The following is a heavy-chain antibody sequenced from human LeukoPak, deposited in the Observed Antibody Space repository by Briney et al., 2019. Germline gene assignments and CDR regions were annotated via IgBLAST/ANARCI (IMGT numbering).Heavy chain of an antibody. D-gene: IGHD6-13*01. CDR2: INAGNGNT. CDR3: ARVAAAGTIWFDP. Sequence: ASVKVSCKASGYTFIDYTMHWVRQAPGQRLEWMGWINAGNGNTKYSQKFQGRVTITRDTSASTAYMELSSLRSEDTAVYYCARVAAAGTIWFDPWGQGTLVTVSS. CDR1: GYTFIDYT. V-gene: IGHV1-3*01. J-gene: IGHJ5*02.